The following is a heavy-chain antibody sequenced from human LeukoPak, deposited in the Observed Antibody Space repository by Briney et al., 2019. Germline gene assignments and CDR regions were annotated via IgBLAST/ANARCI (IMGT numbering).Heavy chain of an antibody. CDR3: ARHRTPGIAAAFDY. J-gene: IGHJ4*02. V-gene: IGHV4-59*01. Sequence: SETLSLTCTVSGGSISGYYWSWIRQPPGRTLEWIGYIFHAGQTNYNPSLKSRVTISVDTSKNQFSLKVGSVTAADTAVYYCARHRTPGIAAAFDYWGQGTLVTVSS. CDR1: GGSISGYY. D-gene: IGHD6-13*01. CDR2: IFHAGQT.